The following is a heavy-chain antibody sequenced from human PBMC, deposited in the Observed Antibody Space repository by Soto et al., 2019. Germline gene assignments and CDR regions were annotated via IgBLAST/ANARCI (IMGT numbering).Heavy chain of an antibody. CDR2: IIPLFGTT. V-gene: IGHV1-69*01. CDR1: GGTFSTYS. CDR3: ARGATHGSSWYFWFAP. J-gene: IGHJ5*02. Sequence: QMQLVQSGAEVRMPGSSVKVSCKASGGTFSTYSINWVRQAPGQGLEWMGGIIPLFGTTNYAQKFKGRVTITADESTSTGYMELSSLRAEDAAVYYCARGATHGSSWYFWFAPWGQGTLVTVSS. D-gene: IGHD6-13*01.